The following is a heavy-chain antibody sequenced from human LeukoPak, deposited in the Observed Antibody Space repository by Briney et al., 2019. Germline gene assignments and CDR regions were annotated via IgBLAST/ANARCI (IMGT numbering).Heavy chain of an antibody. D-gene: IGHD2-2*01. CDR1: GASFNSGSYY. J-gene: IGHJ5*02. CDR2: IFYGGST. Sequence: SETLSLTCTASGASFNSGSYYWSGIRQSPGKGLEWIGYIFYGGSTNYNPSLKNRVTISVDTSKNQFSLKLSSVTAADTAVYYCAGYCSSTSCYYWFDPWGQGTLVTVSS. CDR3: AGYCSSTSCYYWFDP. V-gene: IGHV4-61*01.